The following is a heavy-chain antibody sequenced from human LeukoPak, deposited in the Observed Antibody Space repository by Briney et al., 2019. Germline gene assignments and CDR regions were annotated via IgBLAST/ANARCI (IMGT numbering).Heavy chain of an antibody. CDR1: GGSFSGYY. CDR3: VGDPAGYIDY. J-gene: IGHJ4*02. CDR2: IKHSGST. D-gene: IGHD3-10*01. Sequence: SETLSLTCAVYGGSFSGYYWSWIRQPPGKGLEWIGEIKHSGSTNYNPSLKSRATISVDTSKNQFSLKLSSVTAADTAVYYCVGDPAGYIDYWGQGTLVTVSS. V-gene: IGHV4-34*01.